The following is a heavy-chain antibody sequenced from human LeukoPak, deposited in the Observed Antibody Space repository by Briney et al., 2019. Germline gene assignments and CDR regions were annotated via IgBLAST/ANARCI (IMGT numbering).Heavy chain of an antibody. CDR3: TRAAQIYGNYYFDY. CDR1: GFTFGDYA. CDR2: IRSKAYGGTT. D-gene: IGHD2/OR15-2a*01. J-gene: IGHJ4*02. V-gene: IGHV3-49*03. Sequence: QTGGSLRLSCTASGFTFGDYAISCLRQAPGKGLQWVGFIRSKAYGGTTEYAASVNGRFTISRDDSKSIAYLQMNRLKTEDTAVYYCTRAAQIYGNYYFDYWGQGTLVTVSS.